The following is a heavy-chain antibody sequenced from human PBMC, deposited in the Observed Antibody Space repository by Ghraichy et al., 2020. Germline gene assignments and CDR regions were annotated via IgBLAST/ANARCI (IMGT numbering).Heavy chain of an antibody. CDR3: ATAEDYGDRKDAFDI. CDR1: GYTLTELS. D-gene: IGHD4-17*01. J-gene: IGHJ3*02. V-gene: IGHV1-24*01. Sequence: SVKVSCKVSGYTLTELSMHWVRQAPGKGLEWMGGFDPEDGETIYAQKFQGRVTMTEDTSTDTAYMELSSLRSEDTAVYYCATAEDYGDRKDAFDIWGQGTMVTVSS. CDR2: FDPEDGET.